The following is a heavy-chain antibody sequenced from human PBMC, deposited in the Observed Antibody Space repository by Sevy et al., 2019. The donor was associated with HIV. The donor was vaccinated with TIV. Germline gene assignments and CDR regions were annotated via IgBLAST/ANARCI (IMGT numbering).Heavy chain of an antibody. CDR2: INTNSGAT. CDR3: ARSGYYYGFDY. CDR1: GHTFTAYY. D-gene: IGHD3-22*01. V-gene: IGHV1-2*02. Sequence: ASVKVSCKASGHTFTAYYMHWVRQAPGQVLEWMGWINTNSGATKYAQKFQDRVTMTSDTSISTVYMDMSRLRSDDTAVYFCARSGYYYGFDYWGQGTLVTVSS. J-gene: IGHJ4*02.